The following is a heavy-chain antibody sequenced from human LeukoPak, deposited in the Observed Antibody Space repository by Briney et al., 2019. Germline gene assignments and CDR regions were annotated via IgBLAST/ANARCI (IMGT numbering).Heavy chain of an antibody. J-gene: IGHJ4*02. V-gene: IGHV3-30*03. D-gene: IGHD6-13*01. CDR2: ISYDGSNK. Sequence: GGSLRLSCAASGFTFSSYGMHWVRQAPGKGLEWVAVISYDGSNKYYADSVKGRFTISRDNSKNTLYLQMNSLRAEDTAVYYCVRLRQLVPDYWGQGTLVTVSS. CDR3: VRLRQLVPDY. CDR1: GFTFSSYG.